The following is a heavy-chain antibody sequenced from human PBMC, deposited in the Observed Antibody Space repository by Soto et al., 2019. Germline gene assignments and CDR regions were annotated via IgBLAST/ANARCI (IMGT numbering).Heavy chain of an antibody. V-gene: IGHV1-2*04. Sequence: ASVKVSCKASGYTFTGYYMHWVRQAPGQGFEWMGWINPNSGGTNYAQKFQGWVTMTRDTSISTAYMELSRLRSDDTAVYYCAREGYQLLYGTGYYYGMDVWGQGTTVTVSS. CDR3: AREGYQLLYGTGYYYGMDV. D-gene: IGHD2-2*02. J-gene: IGHJ6*02. CDR2: INPNSGGT. CDR1: GYTFTGYY.